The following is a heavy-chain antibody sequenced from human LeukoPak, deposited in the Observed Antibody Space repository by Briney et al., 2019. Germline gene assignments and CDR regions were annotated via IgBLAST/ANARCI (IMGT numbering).Heavy chain of an antibody. CDR1: GFTFSSYW. J-gene: IGHJ4*02. V-gene: IGHV3-7*04. CDR2: IKQGGSAT. CDR3: ARDYYATGSHGS. Sequence: GGSLRLSCAASGFTFSSYWMTWVRQAPGKGLEWMGDIKQGGSATYYVDSVRGRFTISRDNAQNSLFLQMNSLRDEDTALYYCARDYYATGSHGSWGQGTLVTVSS. D-gene: IGHD3-10*01.